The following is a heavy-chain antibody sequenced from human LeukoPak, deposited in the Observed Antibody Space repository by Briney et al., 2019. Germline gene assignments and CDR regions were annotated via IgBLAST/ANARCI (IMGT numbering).Heavy chain of an antibody. CDR3: ARGNFFGCYFDS. CDR2: FYYSGST. V-gene: IGHV4-59*01. D-gene: IGHD1-1*01. Sequence: SETLSLTCTVSGGSISSYYWSWIRQPPGKGLEWIGYFYYSGSTNYNPSLKSRVPISVDTSKKQFSLNLSSVAAADTALYFCARGNFFGCYFDSWGQGTLVTVSS. CDR1: GGSISSYY. J-gene: IGHJ4*02.